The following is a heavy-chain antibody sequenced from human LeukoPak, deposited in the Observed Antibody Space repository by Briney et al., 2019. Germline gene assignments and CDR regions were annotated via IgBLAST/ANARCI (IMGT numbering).Heavy chain of an antibody. CDR3: ATLGWFGEQDPFYY. J-gene: IGHJ4*02. CDR2: IKQDGSEK. Sequence: GGSLRLSCAASGFTFSSYWMSWVRQAPGKGLEWVANIKQDGSEKYYVDSVKGRFTISRDKAKNSLYLQMNSLRAEDTAVYYCATLGWFGEQDPFYYWGQGTLVTVSS. D-gene: IGHD3-10*01. CDR1: GFTFSSYW. V-gene: IGHV3-7*01.